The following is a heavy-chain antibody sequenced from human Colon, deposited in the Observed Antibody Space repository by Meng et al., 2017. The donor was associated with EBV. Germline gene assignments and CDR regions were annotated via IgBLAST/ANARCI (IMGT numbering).Heavy chain of an antibody. V-gene: IGHV4-34*02. CDR1: XGSPSYYY. Sequence: HEQSQQGXXGLFKPSAXXSLTSVVYXGSPSYYYCSWIRQSPGRGLEWIGEIHPSGSIFYNPSLQSRVTISVDTSKNQFSLNLNSVTAADTAVYFCSRGVDSYKLGNLWGRGTLVTVSS. J-gene: IGHJ2*01. CDR3: SRGVDSYKLGNL. CDR2: IHPSGSI. D-gene: IGHD7-27*01.